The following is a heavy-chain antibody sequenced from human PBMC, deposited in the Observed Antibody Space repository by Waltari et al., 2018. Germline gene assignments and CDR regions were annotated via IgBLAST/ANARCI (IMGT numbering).Heavy chain of an antibody. Sequence: QVQLQESGPGLVTPSETLSLTCTVSGYSISSGYYWGWIRPPPGKGLEWIGSIYHSGSTYYNPSLKSRVTISVDTSKNQFSLKLSSVTAADTAVYYCAESITIFGVGGYYFDYWGQGTLVTVSS. CDR1: GYSISSGYY. CDR3: AESITIFGVGGYYFDY. D-gene: IGHD3-3*01. J-gene: IGHJ4*02. V-gene: IGHV4-38-2*02. CDR2: IYHSGST.